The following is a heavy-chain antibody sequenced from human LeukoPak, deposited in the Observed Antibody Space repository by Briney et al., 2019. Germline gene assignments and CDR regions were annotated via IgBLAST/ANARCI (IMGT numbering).Heavy chain of an antibody. CDR2: IKQDGSEK. V-gene: IGHV3-7*03. J-gene: IGHJ4*02. CDR1: GFTFSSYW. Sequence: GGSLRLSCAASGFTFSSYWMRWVRQAPGKGLEWVANIKQDGSEKNYVDSVKGRFTISRDNAKNSLYLQMNSLRAEDTAAYYCATWSGSYRFDYWGQGTLVTVSS. D-gene: IGHD1-26*01. CDR3: ATWSGSYRFDY.